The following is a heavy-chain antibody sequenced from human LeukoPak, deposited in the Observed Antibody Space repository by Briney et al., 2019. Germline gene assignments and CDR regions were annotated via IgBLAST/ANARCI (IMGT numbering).Heavy chain of an antibody. D-gene: IGHD3-16*01. Sequence: ASVTVSCKASGYTFTGYYMHWVRQAPGQGLEWMGWINPISGGTNYAQKFQGRVTITRDTSISTAYMELRGLRSDDTAVYYCARVRYRLAETYIDYWGQGTLVTVSS. V-gene: IGHV1-2*02. CDR2: INPISGGT. CDR1: GYTFTGYY. CDR3: ARVRYRLAETYIDY. J-gene: IGHJ4*02.